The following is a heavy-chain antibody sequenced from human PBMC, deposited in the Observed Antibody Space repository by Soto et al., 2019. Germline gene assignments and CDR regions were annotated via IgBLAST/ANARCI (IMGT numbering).Heavy chain of an antibody. CDR2: IIPIFGTA. J-gene: IGHJ4*02. V-gene: IGHV1-69*13. Sequence: SVKVSCKASGGTFSSYAISWVRQAPGQGLEWMGGIIPIFGTANYAQKFQGRVTITAGESTSTAYMELSSLSSEDTAVYYCASALNYYDSMPGYWGQGTLVTVSS. D-gene: IGHD3-22*01. CDR3: ASALNYYDSMPGY. CDR1: GGTFSSYA.